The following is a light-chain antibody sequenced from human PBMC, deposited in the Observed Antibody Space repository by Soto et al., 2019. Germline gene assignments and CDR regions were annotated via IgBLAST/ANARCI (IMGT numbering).Light chain of an antibody. V-gene: IGKV3-11*01. J-gene: IGKJ2*01. CDR2: DAS. Sequence: EIVLTQSPVTLSLSPGERVTLSCRASQSVSSYLAWYQQKPGRAPRLLIYDASNRATGIPARFSGSGSGTDFTLTISSLEPEDFAVYYCQQRSNWPPMYTFGQGTKLEIK. CDR1: QSVSSY. CDR3: QQRSNWPPMYT.